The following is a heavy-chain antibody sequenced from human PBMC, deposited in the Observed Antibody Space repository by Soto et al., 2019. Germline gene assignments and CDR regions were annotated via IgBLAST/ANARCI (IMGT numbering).Heavy chain of an antibody. Sequence: SETLSLTCSVSGDSTGSGDKYWSWIRQPPGKGLEWIGYIFFRGYTNYNPSLKGRVNISVDTSNNQFSLRLTSMTAADTAVYYCARLSRGAAAGFDYWGQGALVTVSS. V-gene: IGHV4-61*08. CDR1: GDSTGSGDKY. CDR3: ARLSRGAAAGFDY. D-gene: IGHD6-13*01. CDR2: IFFRGYT. J-gene: IGHJ4*02.